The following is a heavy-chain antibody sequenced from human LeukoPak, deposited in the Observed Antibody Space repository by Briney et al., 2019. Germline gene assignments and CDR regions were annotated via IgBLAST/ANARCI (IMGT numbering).Heavy chain of an antibody. D-gene: IGHD3-22*01. CDR1: GGSISSYY. V-gene: IGHV4-4*07. CDR2: IYTSGST. J-gene: IGHJ3*02. CDR3: ARDKTYYDSSGSELNDAFDI. Sequence: SETLSLTCTVSGGSISSYYWSWIRQPAGKGLEWSGRIYTSGSTNYNPSLKSRVTMSVDTSKNQFSLKLSSVTAADTAVYYCARDKTYYDSSGSELNDAFDIWGQGTMVTVSS.